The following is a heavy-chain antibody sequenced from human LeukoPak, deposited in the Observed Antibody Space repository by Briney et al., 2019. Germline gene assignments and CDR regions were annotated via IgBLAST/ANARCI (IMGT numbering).Heavy chain of an antibody. J-gene: IGHJ4*02. CDR2: IYTSGST. CDR1: DGSFSGYY. CDR3: AEGYFDY. V-gene: IGHV4-59*10. Sequence: SETLSLTCAVYDGSFSGYYWGWIRQPAGKGLEWIGRIYTSGSTNYNPSLKSRVTISVDTSKNQFSLKLSSVTAADTAVYYCAEGYFDYWGQGTLVTVSS.